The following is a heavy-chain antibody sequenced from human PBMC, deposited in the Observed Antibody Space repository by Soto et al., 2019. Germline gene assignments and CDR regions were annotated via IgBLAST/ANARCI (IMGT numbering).Heavy chain of an antibody. Sequence: PGGSLRLSCAASGFTFSSYSMNWVRQAPGKGLEWVSSISSSSSYIYYADSVKGRFTISRDNAKNSLYLQMNSLRAEDTAVYYCARDPSLTIFGVVTPTAYYMDVWGKGTTVTVSS. D-gene: IGHD3-3*01. V-gene: IGHV3-21*01. CDR3: ARDPSLTIFGVVTPTAYYMDV. CDR1: GFTFSSYS. J-gene: IGHJ6*03. CDR2: ISSSSSYI.